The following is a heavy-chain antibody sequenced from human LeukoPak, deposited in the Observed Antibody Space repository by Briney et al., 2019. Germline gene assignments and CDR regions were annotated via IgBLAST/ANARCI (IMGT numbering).Heavy chain of an antibody. CDR1: GFTFSSSW. Sequence: GGSLRLSCAASGFTFSSSWMTWVRQAPGKGLEWVASIREDGSEKTSVDSVKGRFTISRDNAKNSLYLQMDSLRVEDTAVYYCAKVAKYYYGSETYYFFEHWGQGTPVTASS. D-gene: IGHD3-10*01. CDR2: IREDGSEK. CDR3: AKVAKYYYGSETYYFFEH. J-gene: IGHJ4*02. V-gene: IGHV3-7*01.